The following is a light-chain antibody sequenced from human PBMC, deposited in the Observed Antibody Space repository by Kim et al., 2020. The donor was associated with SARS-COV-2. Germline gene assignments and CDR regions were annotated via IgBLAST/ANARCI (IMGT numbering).Light chain of an antibody. Sequence: DIQMTQSPSSLSASVGDRVTITCRASQTISSYLNWYQQQPGKAPKLLIYAASNLQSGVPPRFTGSGSGTDFTLTISSLHPEDFATYYCQQSVTTSLLTFGGGTKVDIK. J-gene: IGKJ4*01. CDR2: AAS. V-gene: IGKV1-39*01. CDR1: QTISSY. CDR3: QQSVTTSLLT.